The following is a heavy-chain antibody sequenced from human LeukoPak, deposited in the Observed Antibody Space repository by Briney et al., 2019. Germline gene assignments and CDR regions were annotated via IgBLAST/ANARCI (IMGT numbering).Heavy chain of an antibody. Sequence: PGGSLRLSCAASGFTFSSYAMSWVRQAPGKGLEWVSAISGSGGSTCYADSVKGRFTISRDNSKNTLYLQMNSLRAEDTAVYYCAKMYCYDSSGYYWRAAHHPYYFDYWGQGTLVTVSS. J-gene: IGHJ4*02. CDR3: AKMYCYDSSGYYWRAAHHPYYFDY. D-gene: IGHD3-22*01. CDR1: GFTFSSYA. CDR2: ISGSGGST. V-gene: IGHV3-23*01.